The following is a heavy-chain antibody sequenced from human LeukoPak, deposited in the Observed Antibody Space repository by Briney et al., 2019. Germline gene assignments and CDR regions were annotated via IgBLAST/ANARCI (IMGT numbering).Heavy chain of an antibody. CDR3: ARAIYDYGDYYFDY. Sequence: GASVKVSCKASGYTFTSYGIGWVRQAPGQGLEWMAWISGYNGNTNYAQKFQGRVTMTTDTSTSTAYMELRSLRSDDTAVYYCARAIYDYGDYYFDYWGQGTLVTVSS. CDR2: ISGYNGNT. CDR1: GYTFTSYG. J-gene: IGHJ4*02. V-gene: IGHV1-18*01. D-gene: IGHD4-17*01.